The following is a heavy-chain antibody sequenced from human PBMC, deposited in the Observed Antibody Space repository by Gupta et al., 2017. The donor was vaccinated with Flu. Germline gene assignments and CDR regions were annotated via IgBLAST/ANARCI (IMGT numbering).Heavy chain of an antibody. D-gene: IGHD1-26*01. CDR2: IYYSGST. J-gene: IGHJ3*02. CDR1: GGSISSYY. V-gene: IGHV4-59*01. CDR3: AREVKWELLRGFDAFDI. Sequence: QVQLQESGPGLVKPSETLSLTCTVSGGSISSYYWSWIRQPPGKGLEWIGYIYYSGSTNYNPSLKSRVTISVDTSKNQFSLKLSSVTAADTAVDYCAREVKWELLRGFDAFDIWGQGTMVTVSS.